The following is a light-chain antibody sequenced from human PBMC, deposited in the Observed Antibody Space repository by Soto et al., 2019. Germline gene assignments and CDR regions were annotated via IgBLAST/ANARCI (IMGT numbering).Light chain of an antibody. V-gene: IGLV2-14*01. J-gene: IGLJ1*01. CDR2: EVS. CDR3: SSYTSGSTPV. CDR1: TSDVGGYNY. Sequence: QSVLTQPASVSGSPGQSITISCTGTTSDVGGYNYVSWYQHHPDKAPKLMIYEVSNRPSGVSNRFSGSKSGNTASLTISGLQTADEADYYCSSYTSGSTPVFGTGTKVTVL.